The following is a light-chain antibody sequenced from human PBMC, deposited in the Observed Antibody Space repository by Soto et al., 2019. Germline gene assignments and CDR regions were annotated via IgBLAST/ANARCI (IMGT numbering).Light chain of an antibody. CDR3: QQYNSYSKT. J-gene: IGKJ1*01. V-gene: IGKV1-5*03. CDR1: QSISSW. Sequence: DIPMTQSPFPLSPSVRDRNTNNFPASQSISSWLAWYQQKPGKAPKLLIYRASSLESGVPSRFSGSGSGTEFTLTISSLQPDDFATYYCQQYNSYSKTFGQGTKVDIK. CDR2: RAS.